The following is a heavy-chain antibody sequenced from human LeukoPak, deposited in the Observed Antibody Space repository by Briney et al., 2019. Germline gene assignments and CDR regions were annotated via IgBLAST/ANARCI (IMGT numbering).Heavy chain of an antibody. CDR3: TTEILTNGY. D-gene: IGHD4/OR15-4a*01. Sequence: PGGSLRLSCAAYAFTYGNAWMSRVRQAPGKGLEWVGRIKSKTDGGTTDYAAPVKGRFTISRDDSKNTLYLQTNSLKSEDTAVYYCTTEILTNGYWGQGTLVTVSS. J-gene: IGHJ4*02. CDR2: IKSKTDGGTT. CDR1: AFTYGNAW. V-gene: IGHV3-15*01.